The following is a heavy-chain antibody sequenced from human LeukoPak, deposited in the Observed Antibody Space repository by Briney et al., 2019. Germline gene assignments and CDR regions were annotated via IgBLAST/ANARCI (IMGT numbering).Heavy chain of an antibody. CDR3: ARSYYYGSGSLGPRNWFDP. CDR2: ISGSGGST. Sequence: GGSLRLSCAASGFTFSSYAMSWVRQAPGKGLEWVSAISGSGGSTYYADSVKGRFTISRDNSKNTLYLQMNSLRAEDTAVYYCARSYYYGSGSLGPRNWFDPWGQGTLVTVSS. CDR1: GFTFSSYA. D-gene: IGHD3-10*01. J-gene: IGHJ5*02. V-gene: IGHV3-23*01.